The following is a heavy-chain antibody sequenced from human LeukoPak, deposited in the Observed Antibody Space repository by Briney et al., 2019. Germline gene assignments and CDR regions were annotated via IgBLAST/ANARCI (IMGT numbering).Heavy chain of an antibody. D-gene: IGHD6-19*01. CDR3: AKDPVRGDWFDY. CDR2: ISGSGGST. CDR1: GFTFSSYA. V-gene: IGHV3-23*01. J-gene: IGHJ5*01. Sequence: GGSLRLSCAASGFTFSSYAMSWVRQAPGKGLEWVSAISGSGGSTYYADSVKGRFTISRDNSKNTLYLQMNSLRAEDTAVYYRAKDPVRGDWFDYWGQGTLVTVSS.